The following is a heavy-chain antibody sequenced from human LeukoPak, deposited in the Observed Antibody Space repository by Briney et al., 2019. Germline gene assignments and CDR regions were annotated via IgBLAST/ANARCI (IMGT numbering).Heavy chain of an antibody. V-gene: IGHV3-23*01. CDR2: ISRSGTET. J-gene: IGHJ4*02. Sequence: GGSLRLSCAGAGFTFSNYGMSWVRQAPGKGLEWVSVISRSGTETYHADSVRGRFTISRDNAKNTLYLQMNSLRAEDTAVYYCAKKSPDSSGNPAYDWGQGTPVTVSS. CDR1: GFTFSNYG. CDR3: AKKSPDSSGNPAYD. D-gene: IGHD4-23*01.